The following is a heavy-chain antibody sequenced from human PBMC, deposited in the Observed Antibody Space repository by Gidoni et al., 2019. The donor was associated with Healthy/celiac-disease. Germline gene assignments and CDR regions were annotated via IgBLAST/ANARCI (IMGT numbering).Heavy chain of an antibody. CDR3: ARVMVQGVIDY. V-gene: IGHV1-69*06. D-gene: IGHD3-10*01. CDR1: GVAFSSYA. CDR2: IIPIFGTA. Sequence: QVQLVQSGAEVKKPGSSVKVSCKASGVAFSSYASSWVRQAPGQGLEWMGWIIPIFGTANYAQKFQGRVTITADKSTSTAYMELSSLRSEDTAVYYCARVMVQGVIDYWGQGTLVTVSS. J-gene: IGHJ4*02.